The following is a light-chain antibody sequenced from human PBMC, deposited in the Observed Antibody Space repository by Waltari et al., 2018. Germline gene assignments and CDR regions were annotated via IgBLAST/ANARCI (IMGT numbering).Light chain of an antibody. CDR1: SSDVGGYSL. CDR2: EVT. CDR3: CSYAGGDTLI. Sequence: QSALTQPASVSGSPGQSITISCTGTSSDVGGYSLVSCSQQHPGKAPTVIIYEVTKRPSGVSNRFSGSKSGNTASLTISGLQAEDEADYYCCSYAGGDTLIFGGGTKLTVL. J-gene: IGLJ2*01. V-gene: IGLV2-23*02.